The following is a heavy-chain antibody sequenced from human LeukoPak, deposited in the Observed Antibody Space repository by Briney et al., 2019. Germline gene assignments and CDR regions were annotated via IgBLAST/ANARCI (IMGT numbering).Heavy chain of an antibody. D-gene: IGHD6-6*01. J-gene: IGHJ5*02. CDR1: GGSFSGYY. CDR2: INHSGST. V-gene: IGHV4-34*01. CDR3: ARGCIAARRVRNNGFEP. Sequence: SETLSLTCAVSGGSFSGYYWSWIRQPPGKGLEWIGDINHSGSTNYNPALKSRVTISVDTSTNQSSLKLSSVTATDTAVYYWARGCIAARRVRNNGFEPWGQGNLVTVSS.